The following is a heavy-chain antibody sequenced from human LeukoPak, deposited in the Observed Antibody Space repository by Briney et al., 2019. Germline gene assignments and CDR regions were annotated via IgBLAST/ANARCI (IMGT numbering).Heavy chain of an antibody. CDR1: GFTSSNYW. Sequence: PGGSLRLSCAASGFTSSNYWMHWVRQAPGKGLVWVSRINSDGSSTSCADSVKGRFTISRDNAKNTLYLQMNSLRAEDTAVYYCASLSMVTPFDYWGQGTLATVSS. CDR3: ASLSMVTPFDY. V-gene: IGHV3-74*01. J-gene: IGHJ4*02. CDR2: INSDGSST. D-gene: IGHD4-17*01.